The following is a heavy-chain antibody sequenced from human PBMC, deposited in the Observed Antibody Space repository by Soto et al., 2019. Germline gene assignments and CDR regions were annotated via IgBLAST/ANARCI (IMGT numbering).Heavy chain of an antibody. D-gene: IGHD3-22*01. CDR2: IYYSGST. V-gene: IGHV4-59*01. CDR3: ARTYDSSGPIDP. Sequence: TSETLSLTCTVSGGSISSYYWSWIRQPPGKGLEWIGYIYYSGSTNYNPSLKSRVTISVDTSKNQFSLKLSSVTAADTAVYYCARTYDSSGPIDPWGQGTLVTVSS. J-gene: IGHJ5*02. CDR1: GGSISSYY.